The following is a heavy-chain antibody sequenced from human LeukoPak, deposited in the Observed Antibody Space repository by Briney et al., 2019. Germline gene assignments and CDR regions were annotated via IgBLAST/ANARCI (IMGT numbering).Heavy chain of an antibody. CDR1: GGSISSSNW. CDR2: IYHSGST. Sequence: PSETLSLTCAVSGGSISSSNWWSWVRQPPGKGLEWIGEIYHSGSTNYNPSLKSRVTISVDTSKNQFSLKLSSVTAADTAVYYCARLAAAGTEGLNYWGQGTLVTVSS. CDR3: ARLAAAGTEGLNY. J-gene: IGHJ4*02. D-gene: IGHD6-13*01. V-gene: IGHV4-4*02.